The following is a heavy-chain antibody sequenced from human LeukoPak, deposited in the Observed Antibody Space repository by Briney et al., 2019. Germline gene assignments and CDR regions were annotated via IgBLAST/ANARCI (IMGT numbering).Heavy chain of an antibody. V-gene: IGHV3-23*01. CDR2: ISGGGDDT. CDR3: ARRPYTSGSYGPDY. Sequence: GGSLRLSCAASGFIFSNYAMTRVRQAPGKGLEWVSSISGGGDDTHYADPLRGRFTVSRDNSKNTIYLQMNSLRAEGTAVYYCARRPYTSGSYGPDYWGQGTLVTVSS. CDR1: GFIFSNYA. J-gene: IGHJ4*02. D-gene: IGHD3-10*01.